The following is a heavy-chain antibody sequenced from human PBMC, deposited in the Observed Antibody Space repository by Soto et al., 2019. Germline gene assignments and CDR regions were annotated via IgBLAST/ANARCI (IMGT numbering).Heavy chain of an antibody. J-gene: IGHJ4*01. CDR2: ISYDGTNK. Sequence: GGSLRLCCAASGFMFSAYAMLWVRQAPGKGLESVAAISYDGTNKYYADSIKGRFTISRDNSANTLFLQVNSLRREDTAMYYCARDPSPYTSGWYGIDFWGHGTLVTVSS. D-gene: IGHD6-19*01. V-gene: IGHV3-30*04. CDR1: GFMFSAYA. CDR3: ARDPSPYTSGWYGIDF.